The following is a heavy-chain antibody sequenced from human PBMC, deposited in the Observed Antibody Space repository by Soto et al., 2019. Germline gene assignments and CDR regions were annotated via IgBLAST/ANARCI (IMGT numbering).Heavy chain of an antibody. CDR3: ARDRYSSSDYYYYYGMDV. CDR2: IIPIFGTA. Sequence: SVKVSFKASGGTFSSYAISWVRQAPGQGLEWMGGIIPIFGTANYAQKFQGRVTITADESTSTAYMELSSLRSEDTAVYYCARDRYSSSDYYYYYGMDVWGQGTTVTVSS. J-gene: IGHJ6*02. CDR1: GGTFSSYA. V-gene: IGHV1-69*13. D-gene: IGHD6-6*01.